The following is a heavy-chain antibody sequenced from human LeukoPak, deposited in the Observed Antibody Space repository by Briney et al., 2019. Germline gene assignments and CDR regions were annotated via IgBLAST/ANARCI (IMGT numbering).Heavy chain of an antibody. V-gene: IGHV4-39*01. CDR1: GGSISSSSHY. CDR3: ARRGRGSWGPAYYYYGMDV. CDR2: IYYTGTT. D-gene: IGHD1-26*01. J-gene: IGHJ6*02. Sequence: PSETLSLTCTVSGGSISSSSHYWGWVRQPPEKGLEWIGSIYYTGTTFYNASLKSRVTISVDTSKNQFSLKLSSVTAADTAVYYCARRGRGSWGPAYYYYGMDVWGQGTTVTVSS.